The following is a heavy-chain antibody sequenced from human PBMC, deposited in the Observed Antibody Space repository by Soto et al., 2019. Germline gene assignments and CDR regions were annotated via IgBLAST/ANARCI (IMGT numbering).Heavy chain of an antibody. D-gene: IGHD1-26*01. CDR2: IIPILGIA. Sequence: QVQLVQSGAEVKKPGSSVKVSCKASGGTFSSYTISWVRQAPGQGLEWMGRIIPILGIANYAQKFQGRVTITADKSTSTAYMELSSLRSEDTAVYYWARVSWDSGSYFLDYWGQGPLVTVSS. CDR3: ARVSWDSGSYFLDY. CDR1: GGTFSSYT. J-gene: IGHJ4*02. V-gene: IGHV1-69*02.